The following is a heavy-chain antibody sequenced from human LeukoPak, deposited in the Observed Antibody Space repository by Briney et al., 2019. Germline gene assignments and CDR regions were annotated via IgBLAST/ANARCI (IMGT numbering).Heavy chain of an antibody. CDR3: AGLPLVWGNPPEYYYYGMDV. CDR2: INHSGST. D-gene: IGHD7-27*01. J-gene: IGHJ6*02. V-gene: IGHV4-34*01. Sequence: SETLSLTCAVYGGSFSGYYWSWIRQPPGKGLEWIGEINHSGSTNYNPSLKSRVTISVDTSKNQFSLKLSSVTAADTAVYYCAGLPLVWGNPPEYYYYGMDVWGQGTTVTVSS. CDR1: GGSFSGYY.